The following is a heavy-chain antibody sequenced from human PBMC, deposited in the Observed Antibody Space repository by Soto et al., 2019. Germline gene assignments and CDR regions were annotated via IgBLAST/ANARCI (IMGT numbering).Heavy chain of an antibody. Sequence: EVQLLDSGGGLVQPGGSLRLSCAASGFTFSSYGINWVRQAPGKGLEWVSGISGSGDSTHYADSVKGRFTISRDNSKNTLDLQMNSLRAEDTAVYYCAKQAPYSNSWYEIDHWGQGTLVTVSS. CDR1: GFTFSSYG. V-gene: IGHV3-23*01. J-gene: IGHJ4*02. CDR2: ISGSGDST. CDR3: AKQAPYSNSWYEIDH. D-gene: IGHD6-13*01.